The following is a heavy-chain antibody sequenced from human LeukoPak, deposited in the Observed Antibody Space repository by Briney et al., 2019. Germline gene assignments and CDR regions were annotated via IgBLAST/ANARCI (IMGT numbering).Heavy chain of an antibody. V-gene: IGHV3-23*01. J-gene: IGHJ6*04. CDR3: AKGERRYYYYGMDV. CDR2: ISGSGGST. Sequence: GGSLRLSCAASGFTFSTYAMSWVRQAPGKGLEWVSAISGSGGSTYYADSVKGRFTISRDNSKNTLYLQMNSLRAEDTAVYYCAKGERRYYYYGMDVWGKGTTVTVSS. D-gene: IGHD1-1*01. CDR1: GFTFSTYA.